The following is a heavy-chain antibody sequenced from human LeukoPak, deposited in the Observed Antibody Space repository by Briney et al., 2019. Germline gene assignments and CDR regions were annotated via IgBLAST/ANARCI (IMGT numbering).Heavy chain of an antibody. CDR2: INHSGST. V-gene: IGHV4-39*07. J-gene: IGHJ3*02. CDR3: AREGVFRAFDI. D-gene: IGHD3-10*01. CDR1: GGSISSGDYY. Sequence: SETLSLTCTVSGGSISSGDYYWSWIRQPPGKGLEWIGEINHSGSTNYNPSLKSRVTISVDTSKNQFSLKLSSVTAADTAVYYCAREGVFRAFDIWGQGTMVTVSS.